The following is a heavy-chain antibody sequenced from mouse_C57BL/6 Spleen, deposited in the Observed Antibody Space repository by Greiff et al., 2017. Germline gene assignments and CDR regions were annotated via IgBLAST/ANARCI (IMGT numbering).Heavy chain of an antibody. V-gene: IGHV1-50*01. CDR1: GYTFTSYW. Sequence: QVQLQQPGAELVKPGASVKLSCKASGYTFTSYWMQWVKQRPGQGLEWIGEIDPSDSYTNYNQKFKGKATLTVEPSSSTAYMQLSSLTSEDSAFYYCARKKSMVLYAMDYWGQGTSVTVSS. CDR2: IDPSDSYT. CDR3: ARKKSMVLYAMDY. D-gene: IGHD1-1*02. J-gene: IGHJ4*01.